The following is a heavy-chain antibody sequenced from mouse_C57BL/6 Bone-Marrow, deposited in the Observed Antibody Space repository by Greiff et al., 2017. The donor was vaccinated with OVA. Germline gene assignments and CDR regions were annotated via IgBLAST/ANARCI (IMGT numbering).Heavy chain of an antibody. CDR3: ARWGTTVVSMDY. V-gene: IGHV1-82*01. J-gene: IGHJ4*01. CDR1: GYAFSSSW. D-gene: IGHD1-1*01. CDR2: IYPGDGDT. Sequence: QVQLQQSGPELVKPGASVKISCKASGYAFSSSWMNWVKQRPGKGLEWIGRIYPGDGDTNYNGKFKGKATLTADKYSSTAYMQLSSLTSEDSAVYFCARWGTTVVSMDYWGQGTSVTVSS.